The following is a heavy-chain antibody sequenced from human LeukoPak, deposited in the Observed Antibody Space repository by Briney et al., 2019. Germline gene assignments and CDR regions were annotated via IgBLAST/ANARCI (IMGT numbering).Heavy chain of an antibody. V-gene: IGHV1-69*05. CDR2: IIPIFGTA. D-gene: IGHD6-6*01. CDR1: GGTFSSYA. J-gene: IGHJ4*02. Sequence: VKVSCKASGGTFSSYAISWVRQAPGQGLEWMGRIIPIFGTANYAQKFQGRVTMTRDTSTSTVYMELSSLRSEDTAVYYCARSIAARTPPDYWGQGTLVTVSS. CDR3: ARSIAARTPPDY.